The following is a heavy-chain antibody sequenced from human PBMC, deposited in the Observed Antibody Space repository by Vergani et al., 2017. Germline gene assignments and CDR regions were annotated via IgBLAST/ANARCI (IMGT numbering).Heavy chain of an antibody. J-gene: IGHJ4*02. CDR1: GYSFTSYW. Sequence: EVQLVQSGAEVKKPGESLKISCKGSGYSFTSYWIGWVRQMPGKGLEWMGIIYPGDSDTRYSPSFQGQVTSAADKSISTAYLQWSSLKASDTAMYYCARPSWGEQGIAAAGTGYFDYWGQGTLVTVSS. CDR2: IYPGDSDT. V-gene: IGHV5-51*01. D-gene: IGHD6-13*01. CDR3: ARPSWGEQGIAAAGTGYFDY.